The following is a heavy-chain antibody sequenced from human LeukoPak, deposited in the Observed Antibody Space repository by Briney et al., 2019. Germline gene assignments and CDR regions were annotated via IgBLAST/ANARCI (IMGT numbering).Heavy chain of an antibody. V-gene: IGHV4-59*08. CDR1: GGSISNSY. D-gene: IGHD6-13*01. J-gene: IGHJ4*02. CDR3: AKQGGVYGSSWIDY. CDR2: VYSSGTT. Sequence: SETLPLTCTVSGGSISNSYWTWIRQPPGKGLEWIGNVYSSGTTNYNPSLMSRITISVDTSKNQFSLKLTSVTAADTAVYYCAKQGGVYGSSWIDYWGQGALVTVSS.